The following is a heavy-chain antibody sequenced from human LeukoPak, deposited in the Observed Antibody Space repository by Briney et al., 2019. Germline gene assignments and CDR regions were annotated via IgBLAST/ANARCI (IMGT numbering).Heavy chain of an antibody. CDR1: GFTFDDYA. CDR3: ASDYYDISGPGNFDY. Sequence: PGGSLRLSCAASGFTFDDYAMHWVRQAPGKGLEWVSGISWNSGSIGYADSVKGRFTISRDNAKNSLYLQMNSLRVEDTAVYYCASDYYDISGPGNFDYWGQGTLVTVSS. V-gene: IGHV3-9*01. CDR2: ISWNSGSI. D-gene: IGHD3-22*01. J-gene: IGHJ4*02.